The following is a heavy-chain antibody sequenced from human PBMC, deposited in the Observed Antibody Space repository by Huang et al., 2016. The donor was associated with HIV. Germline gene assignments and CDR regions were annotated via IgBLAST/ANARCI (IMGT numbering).Heavy chain of an antibody. CDR1: GYTLTELS. CDR2: FETEDGET. CDR3: ATVYRRFRNHDSGDYYFDY. J-gene: IGHJ4*02. D-gene: IGHD3-22*01. Sequence: QVQLVQSGAEVKKPGASVKVSCKVSGYTLTELSMHLVRQAPGKGLEWMVGFETEDGETIYAQKCQGRVTMTEDTSTDTAYMELSSLRAEDTAVYDWATVYRRFRNHDSGDYYFDYWDQGTLVTVSS. V-gene: IGHV1-24*01.